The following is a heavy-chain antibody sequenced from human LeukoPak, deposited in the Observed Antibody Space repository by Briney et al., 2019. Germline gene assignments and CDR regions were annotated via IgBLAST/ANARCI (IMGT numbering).Heavy chain of an antibody. CDR3: AKDLGPGNYYYYMDV. CDR2: ISSSGSTI. CDR1: GFTFSSYE. D-gene: IGHD1-14*01. V-gene: IGHV3-48*03. J-gene: IGHJ6*03. Sequence: PGGSLRLSCAASGFTFSSYEMNWVRQAPGKGLEWVSYISSSGSTIYYADSVKGRFTISRDNAKNSLFLQMNSLRAEDTAVYYCAKDLGPGNYYYYMDVWGKGTTVTVSS.